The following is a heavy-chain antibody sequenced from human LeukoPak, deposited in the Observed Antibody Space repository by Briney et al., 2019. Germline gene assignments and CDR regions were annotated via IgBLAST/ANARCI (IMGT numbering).Heavy chain of an antibody. Sequence: GGSLRPSCDASGFTFSDYYMTWIRQAPGKGLEWVSHISSSGNYRNYADSVKGRFTISRDNAKKSLYLQMNSLRAEDTAVYYCARDNGNKYYFDYWGQGTLVTVSS. V-gene: IGHV3-11*05. CDR1: GFTFSDYY. D-gene: IGHD2-8*01. CDR2: ISSSGNYR. CDR3: ARDNGNKYYFDY. J-gene: IGHJ4*02.